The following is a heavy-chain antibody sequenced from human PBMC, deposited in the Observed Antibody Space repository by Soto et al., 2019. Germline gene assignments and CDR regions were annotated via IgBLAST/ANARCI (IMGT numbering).Heavy chain of an antibody. CDR2: INPSGGST. Sequence: QVQLVQSGAEVKKPGASVKVSCKASGYTFTSYYMHWVRQAPGQGLEWMGIINPSGGSTSYAQKLQGRVTMTRDTSTSTVYMELSSLRSEDTAVYYCARDPLQTTPGYYYGMDVWGQGTTVTVSS. D-gene: IGHD1-7*01. CDR1: GYTFTSYY. J-gene: IGHJ6*02. V-gene: IGHV1-46*03. CDR3: ARDPLQTTPGYYYGMDV.